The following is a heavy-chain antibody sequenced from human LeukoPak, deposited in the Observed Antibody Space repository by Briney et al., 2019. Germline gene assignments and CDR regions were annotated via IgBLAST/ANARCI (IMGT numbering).Heavy chain of an antibody. CDR2: IRYDGSNK. CDR3: AKGPSYSNYDWFDP. Sequence: PGGSLRLSCAASGFTFSSYGMHWARQAPGKGLEWVAFIRYDGSNKYYADSVKGRFTISRDNSKNTLYLQMNSLRAEDTAVYYCAKGPSYSNYDWFDPWGQGTLVTVSS. J-gene: IGHJ5*02. CDR1: GFTFSSYG. V-gene: IGHV3-30*02. D-gene: IGHD4-11*01.